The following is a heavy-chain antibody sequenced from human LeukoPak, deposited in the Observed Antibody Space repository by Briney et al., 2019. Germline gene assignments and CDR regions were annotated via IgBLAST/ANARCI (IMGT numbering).Heavy chain of an antibody. CDR1: GGSISSASYY. J-gene: IGHJ3*02. D-gene: IGHD3-10*01. CDR2: IYTSGST. Sequence: SQTLSLTCTVSGGSISSASYYWSWIRQPAGKGLEWIGRIYTSGSTNYNPSLKSPITISVDMSKNQFSLKLSSVTAADTAVYYCAGITMVRGVPHDAFDIWGQGTMVTVSS. CDR3: AGITMVRGVPHDAFDI. V-gene: IGHV4-61*02.